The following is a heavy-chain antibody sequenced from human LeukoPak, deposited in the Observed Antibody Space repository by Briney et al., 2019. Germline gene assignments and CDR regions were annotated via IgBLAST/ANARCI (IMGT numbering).Heavy chain of an antibody. CDR1: GFTFSSYS. CDR2: ISSSGSTI. J-gene: IGHJ6*03. V-gene: IGHV3-48*04. CDR3: ARGGVGAAGTFYYYYYMDV. Sequence: GGSLRLSCAASGFTFSSYSMNWVRQAPGKGLEWVSYISSSGSTIYYADSVKGRFTISRDNAKNSLYLQMNSLRAEDTAVYYCARGGVGAAGTFYYYYYMDVWGKGTTVTISS. D-gene: IGHD6-13*01.